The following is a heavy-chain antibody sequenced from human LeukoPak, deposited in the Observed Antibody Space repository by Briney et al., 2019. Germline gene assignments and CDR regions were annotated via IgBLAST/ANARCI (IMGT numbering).Heavy chain of an antibody. Sequence: GGSLRLSCAASGFAFSDYNMSWIRQAPGKGPEYISYIDSSGDTKYYTDSVKGRFTISRDNAKNSLYLQMNSLRAEDTAVYYCARVTPYYDYVWGSSPLGFDYWGQGTLVTVSS. J-gene: IGHJ4*02. CDR1: GFAFSDYN. CDR2: IDSSGDTK. CDR3: ARVTPYYDYVWGSSPLGFDY. D-gene: IGHD3-16*01. V-gene: IGHV3-11*04.